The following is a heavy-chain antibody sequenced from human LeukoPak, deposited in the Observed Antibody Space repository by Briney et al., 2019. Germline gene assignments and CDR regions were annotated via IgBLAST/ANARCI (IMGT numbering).Heavy chain of an antibody. CDR3: ARTRGAGYSYGFNYYYYMDV. J-gene: IGHJ6*03. V-gene: IGHV4-59*12. CDR2: IYYSGST. D-gene: IGHD5-18*01. CDR1: GGSISSYY. Sequence: SETLSLTCTVSGGSISSYYWSWIRQPPGKGLEWIGYIYYSGSTNYNPSLKSRVTISVDMSKNQFSLRLSSVTAADTAVYYCARTRGAGYSYGFNYYYYMDVWGKGTTVTVSS.